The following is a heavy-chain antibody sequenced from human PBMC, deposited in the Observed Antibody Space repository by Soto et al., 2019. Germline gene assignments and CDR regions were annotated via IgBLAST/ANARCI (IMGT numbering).Heavy chain of an antibody. V-gene: IGHV1-69*04. CDR3: ARDDYGGQFDY. CDR2: IIPFFVLA. D-gene: IGHD4-17*01. J-gene: IGHJ4*01. CDR1: GGTFSSYT. Sequence: SVKVSCKASGGTFSSYTISWVRQAPGQGLEWMGRIIPFFVLANYVQKFQGRVTITADKSTCIAYIELSSLRSEDTAVYYCARDDYGGQFDYWG.